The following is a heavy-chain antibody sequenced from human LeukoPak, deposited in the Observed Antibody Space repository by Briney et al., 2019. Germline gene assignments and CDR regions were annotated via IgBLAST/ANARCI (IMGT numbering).Heavy chain of an antibody. Sequence: GGSLRLSCAASGFTFSSYRMNWVRQAPGKGLEWVSSISSRSSYIYYADSVKGRFTISRDNAQNSLYLQMNSLRAEATAVYYCARHFLSDENQLRLAAPFDYWGQGTLVTVSS. CDR3: ARHFLSDENQLRLAAPFDY. V-gene: IGHV3-21*01. J-gene: IGHJ4*02. D-gene: IGHD2-2*01. CDR2: ISSRSSYI. CDR1: GFTFSSYR.